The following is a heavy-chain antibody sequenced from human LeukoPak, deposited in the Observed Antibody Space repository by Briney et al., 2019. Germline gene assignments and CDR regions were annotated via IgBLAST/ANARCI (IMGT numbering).Heavy chain of an antibody. D-gene: IGHD7-27*01. J-gene: IGHJ4*02. V-gene: IGHV4-34*01. CDR1: GGSFSGYY. CDR3: ARAAPVPGY. Sequence: SETLSLTCAVYGGSFSGYYWSWIRQPPGKGREWIGEINHRVSTNYNPSLKSRVTISVDTSKNQFSLKMSSVTAADTAVYYCARAAPVPGYWGQGTLVTVSS. CDR2: INHRVST.